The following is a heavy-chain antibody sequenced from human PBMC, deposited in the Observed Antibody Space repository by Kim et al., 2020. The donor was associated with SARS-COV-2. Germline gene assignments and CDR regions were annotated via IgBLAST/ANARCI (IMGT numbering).Heavy chain of an antibody. J-gene: IGHJ5*02. CDR3: ARSPVGAENWFDP. Sequence: SNPSLKSRVTMSVDTSKNQFSLKLSSVTAADTAVYYCARSPVGAENWFDPWGQGTLVTVSS. V-gene: IGHV4-59*10. D-gene: IGHD1-26*01.